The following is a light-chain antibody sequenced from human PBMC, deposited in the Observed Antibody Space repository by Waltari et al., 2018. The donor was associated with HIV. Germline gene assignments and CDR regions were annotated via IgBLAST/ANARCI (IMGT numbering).Light chain of an antibody. Sequence: SVLTPPPSASGTPGQRVTIHCSGSCSNIGSTPVHWYQTLPGTAPKLLIYSKNQRPSGVPDRFSGSKSGTSASLAISGLQSEDEADYYCAAWDDSLNGFYVFGTGTKVTVL. CDR1: CSNIGSTP. CDR2: SKN. V-gene: IGLV1-44*01. J-gene: IGLJ1*01. CDR3: AAWDDSLNGFYV.